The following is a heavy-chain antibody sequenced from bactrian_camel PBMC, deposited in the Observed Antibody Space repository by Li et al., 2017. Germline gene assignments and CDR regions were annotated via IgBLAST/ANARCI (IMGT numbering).Heavy chain of an antibody. CDR1: GYTYSGYC. V-gene: IGHV3S25*01. D-gene: IGHD5*01. CDR2: VYGGGGSA. J-gene: IGHJ4*01. Sequence: QVQLVESGGGLVQAGGSLRLSCAASGYTYSGYCMAWFRQAPGKEREGAAAVYGGGGSAYYADSVKGRFTISRDNTKNVVYLQMNSLKSEDTALYYCLERGVFGTVGQGTQVTVS.